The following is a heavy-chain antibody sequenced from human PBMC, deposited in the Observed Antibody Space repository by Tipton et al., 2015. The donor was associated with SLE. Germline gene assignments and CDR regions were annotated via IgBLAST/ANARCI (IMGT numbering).Heavy chain of an antibody. Sequence: SLRLSCAASAFTFSTYGMHWVRQAPGKGLEWVAFIRYDGSNDYYADSVKGRFTISRDNSKNTLYLQMNSLRPEDTAVYYCAKQFVDVWGQGTMVTVSS. D-gene: IGHD5-24*01. CDR2: IRYDGSND. J-gene: IGHJ6*01. V-gene: IGHV3-30*02. CDR1: AFTFSTYG. CDR3: AKQFVDV.